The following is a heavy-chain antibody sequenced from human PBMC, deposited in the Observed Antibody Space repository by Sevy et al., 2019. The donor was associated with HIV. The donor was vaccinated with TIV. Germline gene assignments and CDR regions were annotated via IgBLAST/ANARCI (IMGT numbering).Heavy chain of an antibody. V-gene: IGHV3-23*01. CDR1: GFTLTNYG. J-gene: IGHJ4*02. Sequence: GGSLRLSCPASGFTLTNYGMHWVRQAPGKGLEWVSGISNSGANTYYADSVRGRFTVSRDNSKNTVYLQLNSLRAEDTAIYYCAKEWTILSDWYGEFDYWGQGTLVTVSS. D-gene: IGHD6-19*01. CDR2: ISNSGANT. CDR3: AKEWTILSDWYGEFDY.